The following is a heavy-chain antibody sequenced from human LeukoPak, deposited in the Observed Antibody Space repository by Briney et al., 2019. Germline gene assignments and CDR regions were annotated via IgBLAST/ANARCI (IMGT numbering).Heavy chain of an antibody. CDR1: GFTFGDHA. CDR3: TRFVPYLDY. Sequence: GRSLRLSCTASGFTFGDHAMSWVRQAPGKGLEWVGFIRSKTYGKTTEYAASVKGRYTISRDDCKNIAYLQMNSLKTEDTAIYYCTRFVPYLDYWGQGTLVTVSS. D-gene: IGHD3-16*01. V-gene: IGHV3-49*04. CDR2: IRSKTYGKTT. J-gene: IGHJ4*02.